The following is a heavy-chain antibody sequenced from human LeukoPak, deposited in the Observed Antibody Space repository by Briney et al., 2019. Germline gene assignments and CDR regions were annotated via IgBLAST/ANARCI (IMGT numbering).Heavy chain of an antibody. CDR2: ISWNSGSI. CDR3: AKEISPSYDSNPFDI. V-gene: IGHV3-9*01. Sequence: GRSLRLSCAASGFTFDDYAMHWVRQAPGKGLEWVSGISWNSGSIGYADSVKGRFTISGDNAKNSLYLQMNSLRAEDTALYYCAKEISPSYDSNPFDIWGQGTMVTVSS. D-gene: IGHD3-22*01. J-gene: IGHJ3*02. CDR1: GFTFDDYA.